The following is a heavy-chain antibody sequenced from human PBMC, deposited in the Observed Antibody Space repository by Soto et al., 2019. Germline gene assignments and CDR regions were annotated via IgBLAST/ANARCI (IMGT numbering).Heavy chain of an antibody. CDR1: GYTFTSYG. CDR2: ISAYNGNT. Sequence: QVQLVQSGAEVKKPGASVKVSCKASGYTFTSYGISWVRQAPGQGLEWMGWISAYNGNTNYAQKLQGRVTMTTDTSTSTAYIDLRSLRSDDPAVYYCVVAAQPYYFDYWCQGTLVTVSS. J-gene: IGHJ4*02. CDR3: VVAAQPYYFDY. V-gene: IGHV1-18*01. D-gene: IGHD2-15*01.